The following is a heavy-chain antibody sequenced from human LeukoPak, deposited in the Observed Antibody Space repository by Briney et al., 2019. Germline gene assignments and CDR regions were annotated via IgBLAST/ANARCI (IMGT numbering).Heavy chain of an antibody. V-gene: IGHV3-23*01. Sequence: AGGSLRLSCAASGFTFSSYAMSWVRQAPGKGLEWVSAINHSGGSTYYADSVKGRFTISRDNFKNTQYLQMNSLRAEDTAVYYCAKRDTAISYYMDVWGKGTTVTVSS. CDR2: INHSGGST. CDR1: GFTFSSYA. J-gene: IGHJ6*03. CDR3: AKRDTAISYYMDV. D-gene: IGHD5-18*01.